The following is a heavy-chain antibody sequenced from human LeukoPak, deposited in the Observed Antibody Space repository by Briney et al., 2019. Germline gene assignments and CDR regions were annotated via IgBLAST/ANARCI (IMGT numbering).Heavy chain of an antibody. CDR3: ARALWSGPVYYGMDV. CDR2: ISSSSSYM. CDR1: GFTFSDYS. J-gene: IGHJ6*02. D-gene: IGHD3-10*01. V-gene: IGHV3-21*01. Sequence: GGSLRLSCAASGFTFSDYSMNWVRQAPGKGLEWVSSISSSSSYMYYADSMKGRFTISRDNAKNSLYLQMNSLRAEDTAVYYCARALWSGPVYYGMDVWGQGTTVTVSS.